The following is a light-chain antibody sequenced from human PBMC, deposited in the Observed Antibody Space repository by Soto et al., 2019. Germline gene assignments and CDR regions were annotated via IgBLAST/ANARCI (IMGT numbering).Light chain of an antibody. J-gene: IGKJ1*01. Sequence: EIVLTQSPATLSLSPGERATLSCRASQSVSSYLAWYQQKPGQAPRLLIYDASNRATGIPARFSGSGSGTDFTPTSSSREPEDFAVYYCQQRSNWPTFGQGTKVEIK. V-gene: IGKV3-11*01. CDR3: QQRSNWPT. CDR1: QSVSSY. CDR2: DAS.